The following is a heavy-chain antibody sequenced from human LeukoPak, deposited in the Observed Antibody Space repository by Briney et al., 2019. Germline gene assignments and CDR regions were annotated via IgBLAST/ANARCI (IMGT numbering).Heavy chain of an antibody. V-gene: IGHV3-66*02. J-gene: IGHJ1*01. CDR3: ARDYSSSSRGYFQH. D-gene: IGHD6-13*01. CDR2: IYSDGST. CDR1: GFTVSSNY. Sequence: GGSLRLSCAASGFTVSSNYMSWVRQAPGKGLEWVSVIYSDGSTYYADSVKGRFTISRDNSKNTLYLQMNSLRAEDTAVYYCARDYSSSSRGYFQHWGQGTLVTVSS.